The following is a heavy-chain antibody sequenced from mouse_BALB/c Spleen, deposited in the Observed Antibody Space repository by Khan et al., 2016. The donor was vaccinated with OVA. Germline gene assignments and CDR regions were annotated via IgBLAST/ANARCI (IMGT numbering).Heavy chain of an antibody. CDR1: GYSFTGYF. J-gene: IGHJ2*01. D-gene: IGHD1-1*01. CDR2: INPHIGET. CDR3: ARIYRSGFDY. V-gene: IGHV1-20*02. Sequence: EVQLKQSGPELVKPGASVKISCKASGYSFTGYFMNWVMQSHGKSLEWIGRINPHIGETFYNQKFKGKATLTVDESSSTAHMELRSLASEDSAVYYCARIYRSGFDYWGQGTTLTVSS.